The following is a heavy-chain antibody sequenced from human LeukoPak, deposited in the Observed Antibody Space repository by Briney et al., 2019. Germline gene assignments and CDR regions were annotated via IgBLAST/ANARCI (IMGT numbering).Heavy chain of an antibody. CDR2: IKQDGSEK. CDR3: ARDRIDLRYCSGGSCYLDY. D-gene: IGHD2-15*01. V-gene: IGHV3-7*01. CDR1: GFTFSSYW. J-gene: IGHJ4*02. Sequence: PGGSLRLSCAASGFTFSSYWMSWVRQAPGKGLEWVANIKQDGSEKYYVDSVKGRFTISRDNAKNSLYLQMNSLRAEDTAVYYCARDRIDLRYCSGGSCYLDYWGQGTLVTVSS.